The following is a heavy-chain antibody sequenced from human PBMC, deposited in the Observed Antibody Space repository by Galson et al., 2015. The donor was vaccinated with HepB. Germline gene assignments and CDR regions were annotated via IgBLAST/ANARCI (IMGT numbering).Heavy chain of an antibody. V-gene: IGHV3-9*01. CDR1: GFTFDDYA. CDR3: AKGLESYGSGSYYGIFEAFDI. D-gene: IGHD3-10*01. CDR2: ISWNSGSI. Sequence: SLRLSCAASGFTFDDYAMHWVRQAPGKGLEWVSGISWNSGSIGYADSVKGRFTISRDNAKNSLYLQMNSLRAEDTALYYCAKGLESYGSGSYYGIFEAFDIWGQGTMVTVSS. J-gene: IGHJ3*02.